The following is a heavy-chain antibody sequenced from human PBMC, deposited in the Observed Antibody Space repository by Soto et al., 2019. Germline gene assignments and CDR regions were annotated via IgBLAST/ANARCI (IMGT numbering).Heavy chain of an antibody. V-gene: IGHV4-61*01. J-gene: IGHJ5*02. D-gene: IGHD1-26*01. CDR1: GGSVSSDSYR. CDR3: PTRVGATPPRT. CDR2: IYYSGST. Sequence: QVQLQESGPGLVKPSEALSLSCTVSGGSVSSDSYRWCWIRQPPGKGLEWIGNIYYSGSTNYNPSLRNRVTLSLDTSKNQFSLKLSSVTAADTAAYYCPTRVGATPPRTWGQGTLVIVSS.